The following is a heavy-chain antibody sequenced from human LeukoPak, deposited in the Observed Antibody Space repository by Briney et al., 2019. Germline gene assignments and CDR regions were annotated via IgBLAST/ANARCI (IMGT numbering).Heavy chain of an antibody. CDR2: INGDGSGT. CDR1: GFTFYNFW. CDR3: AKDLDYSTYGYYLDY. V-gene: IGHV3-74*01. Sequence: GGSLRLSCAASGFTFYNFWMCWVRQAPGKGLVWVSRINGDGSGTRYADSVRGRFTISRDNAKNTLYLQMNSLRADDTAVYYCAKDLDYSTYGYYLDYWGQGTLLTVSS. D-gene: IGHD2-15*01. J-gene: IGHJ4*02.